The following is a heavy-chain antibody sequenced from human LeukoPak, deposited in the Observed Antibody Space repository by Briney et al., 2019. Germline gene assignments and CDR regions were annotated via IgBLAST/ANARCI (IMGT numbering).Heavy chain of an antibody. Sequence: GESLKISCKGSEYRFTSYWIGWVRQMPGKGLEWMGIIYPSDSDTRYSPSFQGQVTISADKSISTAYLQWSSLKASDTAMYYCARQLGSSGYYFDYWGQGTLVTVSS. CDR2: IYPSDSDT. V-gene: IGHV5-51*01. CDR3: ARQLGSSGYYFDY. CDR1: EYRFTSYW. J-gene: IGHJ4*02. D-gene: IGHD3-22*01.